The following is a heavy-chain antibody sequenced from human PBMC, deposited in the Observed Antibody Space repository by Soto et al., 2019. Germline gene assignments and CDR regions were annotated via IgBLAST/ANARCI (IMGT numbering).Heavy chain of an antibody. Sequence: EVQLVESGGGLVQPGGSLRLSCVVSGFLFRSHPMNWVRQAPGKGLEWLSYIGRSGSPIYYTDSVKGRFTVSRDNAKNSLYLQMSSLRDEDTAVYFCTRDGTIAGEMDSWGQGTLVSVSS. D-gene: IGHD1-20*01. CDR3: TRDGTIAGEMDS. V-gene: IGHV3-48*02. J-gene: IGHJ4*02. CDR1: GFLFRSHP. CDR2: IGRSGSPI.